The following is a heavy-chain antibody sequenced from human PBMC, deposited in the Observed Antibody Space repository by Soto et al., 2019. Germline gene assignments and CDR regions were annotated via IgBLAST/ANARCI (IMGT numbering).Heavy chain of an antibody. CDR3: ARERPSSWYPGGMDV. Sequence: QVQLVESGGGVVQPGRSLRLSCAASGFTFSNFAMYWVRQAPGKGLEWVTVISYDGSHKYYADSVKGRFTISRDNAKNTLYLQMNSLRAEDTAVYYCARERPSSWYPGGMDVWGQGTTVTVSS. J-gene: IGHJ6*02. CDR1: GFTFSNFA. V-gene: IGHV3-30-3*01. D-gene: IGHD6-13*01. CDR2: ISYDGSHK.